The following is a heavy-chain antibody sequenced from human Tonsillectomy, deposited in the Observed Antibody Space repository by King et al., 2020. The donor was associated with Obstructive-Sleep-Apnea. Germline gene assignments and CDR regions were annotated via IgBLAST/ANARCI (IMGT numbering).Heavy chain of an antibody. V-gene: IGHV3-11*06. CDR1: GFTFSNYY. Sequence: VQLVQSGGRLVKPGGSLRLSCAASGFTFSNYYMSWIRKGPGKGLEWVSYISSSSSDTNYGSSLKGRFTISRDNANNSLYLQRNSLRAEDTAVYYCARDQVATQDDPLDYWGQGTLVTVSS. CDR3: ARDQVATQDDPLDY. D-gene: IGHD5-12*01. CDR2: ISSSSSDT. J-gene: IGHJ4*02.